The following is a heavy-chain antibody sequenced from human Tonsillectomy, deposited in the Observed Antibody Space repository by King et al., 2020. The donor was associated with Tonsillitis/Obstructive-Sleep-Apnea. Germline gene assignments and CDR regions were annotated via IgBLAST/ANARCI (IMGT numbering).Heavy chain of an antibody. Sequence: VQLVESGGGLVQPGGSLRLSCAASGFTFSSYEMNWVRQAPGKGLEWVSYISSSGSTIYYADSVKGRFTISKDNAKNSLYLQMNSLRAEDTAVYYCARGDGYNWPFDYWGQGTLVTVSS. D-gene: IGHD5-24*01. CDR2: ISSSGSTI. CDR1: GFTFSSYE. CDR3: ARGDGYNWPFDY. J-gene: IGHJ4*02. V-gene: IGHV3-48*03.